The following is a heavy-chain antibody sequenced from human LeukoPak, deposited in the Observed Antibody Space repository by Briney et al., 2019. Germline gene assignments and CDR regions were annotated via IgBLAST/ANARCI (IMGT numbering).Heavy chain of an antibody. D-gene: IGHD1-1*01. V-gene: IGHV3-74*01. CDR3: AKDHDTTSYTFDI. Sequence: GGSLRLSCAASGLTFSTYWMHWVRQDPGKGLVWVSRISSDASITSYADPVKGRFTISRDNAKNTLYLQMNSLRAEDTALYYCAKDHDTTSYTFDIWGQGTMVTVSS. CDR1: GLTFSTYW. J-gene: IGHJ3*02. CDR2: ISSDASIT.